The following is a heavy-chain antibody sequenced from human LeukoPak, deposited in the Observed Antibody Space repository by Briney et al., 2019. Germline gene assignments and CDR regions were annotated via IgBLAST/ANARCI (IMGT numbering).Heavy chain of an antibody. D-gene: IGHD6-13*01. CDR3: ARGIFTGYSSSWSWGGLDY. CDR2: IIPIFGTA. V-gene: IGHV1-69*13. CDR1: GGTFSSYA. Sequence: GASVKVSCKASGGTFSSYAISWVRQAPGQGLEWMGGIIPIFGTANYAQKFQGRVTITADESTSTAYMELSSLRSEDTAVYYCARGIFTGYSSSWSWGGLDYWGQGTLVTVSS. J-gene: IGHJ4*02.